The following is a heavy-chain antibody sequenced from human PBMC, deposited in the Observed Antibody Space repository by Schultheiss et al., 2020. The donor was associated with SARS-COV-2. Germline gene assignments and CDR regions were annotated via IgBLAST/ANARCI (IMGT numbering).Heavy chain of an antibody. V-gene: IGHV3-13*01. CDR1: GFTFSSYD. J-gene: IGHJ4*02. Sequence: GGSLRLSCAASGFTFSSYDMHWVRQATGKGLEWVSAIGTAGDTYYPGSVKGRFTISRDNSKNTLYLQMNSLRAEDTAVYYCARGPRGWELHFIDYWGQGTLVTVSS. CDR3: ARGPRGWELHFIDY. D-gene: IGHD1-26*01. CDR2: IGTAGDT.